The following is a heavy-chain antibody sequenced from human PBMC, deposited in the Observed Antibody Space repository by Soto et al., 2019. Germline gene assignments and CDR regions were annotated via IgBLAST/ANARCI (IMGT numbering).Heavy chain of an antibody. Sequence: GGSLRLSCAASGFSFDDYNMHWVRQAPGKGLEWVSLISCDGGTTYYADSVKGRFTVSRDNSENSLYLQMNSLRFEDTGLYYCAKQFSSGWSHLDYWGLGTLVTVSS. V-gene: IGHV3-43*01. D-gene: IGHD6-19*01. CDR2: ISCDGGTT. CDR3: AKQFSSGWSHLDY. J-gene: IGHJ4*02. CDR1: GFSFDDYN.